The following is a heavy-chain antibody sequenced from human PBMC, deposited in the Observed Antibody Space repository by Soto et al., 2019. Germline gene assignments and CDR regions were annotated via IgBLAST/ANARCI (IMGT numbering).Heavy chain of an antibody. CDR2: INAGNGNT. V-gene: IGHV1-3*01. J-gene: IGHJ5*02. CDR1: GYTFTSYA. D-gene: IGHD6-6*01. CDR3: AREGHSSSTFYVWFDP. Sequence: ASVKVSCKASGYTFTSYAMHWVRQAPGQRLEWMGWINAGNGNTKYSQKFQGRVTITRDTSASTAYMELSSLRSEDTAVYYCAREGHSSSTFYVWFDPWGQGTLVTVSS.